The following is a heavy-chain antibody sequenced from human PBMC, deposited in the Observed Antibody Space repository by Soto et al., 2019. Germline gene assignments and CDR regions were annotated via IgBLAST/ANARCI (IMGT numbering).Heavy chain of an antibody. Sequence: EVQLVESGGGLVQPGGSLRISCAASVFTFSSYCMSWVRHDPGKGLEWVANIKQDGSEKYYVDSVKGRFTISSDNDKNSLYLKMNSLRADYTAVYYCERSYSSSWNEDFDYWGQGTLVTVSS. CDR2: IKQDGSEK. J-gene: IGHJ4*02. V-gene: IGHV3-7*01. CDR3: ERSYSSSWNEDFDY. D-gene: IGHD6-13*01. CDR1: VFTFSSYC.